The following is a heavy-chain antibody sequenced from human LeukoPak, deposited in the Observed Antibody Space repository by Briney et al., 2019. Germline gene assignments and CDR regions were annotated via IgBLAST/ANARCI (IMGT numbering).Heavy chain of an antibody. Sequence: SETLSLTCAVYGGSFSGYYWSWIRQPPGKGLEWIGEINHSGSTNYNPSLKSRVTISVDTSKNQFSLKLSSVTAADTAVYYCARRGRGTHYDILTGYYRYYYFDYWGQGTLVTVSS. V-gene: IGHV4-34*01. CDR3: ARRGRGTHYDILTGYYRYYYFDY. D-gene: IGHD3-9*01. CDR1: GGSFSGYY. CDR2: INHSGST. J-gene: IGHJ4*02.